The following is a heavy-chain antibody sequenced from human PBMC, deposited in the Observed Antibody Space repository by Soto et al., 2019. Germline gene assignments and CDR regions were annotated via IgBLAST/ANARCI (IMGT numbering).Heavy chain of an antibody. CDR1: GFTFSSYS. D-gene: IGHD4-17*01. CDR3: ASFVYWSVTTGWDYFDY. V-gene: IGHV3-48*01. Sequence: EVQLVESGGGLVQPGGSLRLSCAASGFTFSSYSMNWVRQAPGKGLEWVSYISSSSSTIYYADSVKGRFTISRDNAKNSLYLQMNGLRAEDTAVYYCASFVYWSVTTGWDYFDYWGQGTLVTVSS. CDR2: ISSSSSTI. J-gene: IGHJ4*02.